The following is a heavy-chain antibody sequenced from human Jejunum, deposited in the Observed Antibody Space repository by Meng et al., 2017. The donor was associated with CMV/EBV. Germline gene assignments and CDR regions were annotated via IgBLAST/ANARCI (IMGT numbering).Heavy chain of an antibody. D-gene: IGHD6-19*01. CDR2: IHYTGST. CDR1: GPIGIGSYS. V-gene: IGHV4-39*07. J-gene: IGHJ4*02. CDR3: ARTQWHVGYFDN. Sequence: GPIGIGSYSWGWLRQPPGKGLEWIGSIHYTGSTNYNPSLKTRVSISEDTSKNEFSLTLTSVTAADTAVYYCARTQWHVGYFDNWGQGTLVTVSS.